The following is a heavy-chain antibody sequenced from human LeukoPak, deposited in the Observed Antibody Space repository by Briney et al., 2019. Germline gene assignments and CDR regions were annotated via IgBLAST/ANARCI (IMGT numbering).Heavy chain of an antibody. V-gene: IGHV3-7*01. CDR1: GFTFSSYS. CDR3: VRDQGAAGDY. Sequence: GGSLRLSCAASGFTFSSYSMTWVRQAPGKGLEWVANVDEDGSERFYVDSVKGRFTISRDNAKNSLYLQMNSLRVEDTALYYCVRDQGAAGDYWGQGTLVTVSS. J-gene: IGHJ4*02. CDR2: VDEDGSER. D-gene: IGHD6-13*01.